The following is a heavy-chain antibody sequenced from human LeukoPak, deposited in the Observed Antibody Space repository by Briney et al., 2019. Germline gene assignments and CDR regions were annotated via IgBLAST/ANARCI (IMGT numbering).Heavy chain of an antibody. CDR3: ARDRLDYGNHYGMDV. Sequence: SETLSLTYTVSGDSISSYYWSWIRQPPGKGLEWIGYIYYSGSTNYNPSLKSRVTISVDTSKNQFSLKVSPVTAADTAVYYCARDRLDYGNHYGMDVWGQGTTVTVSS. J-gene: IGHJ6*02. CDR1: GDSISSYY. D-gene: IGHD4-17*01. CDR2: IYYSGST. V-gene: IGHV4-59*01.